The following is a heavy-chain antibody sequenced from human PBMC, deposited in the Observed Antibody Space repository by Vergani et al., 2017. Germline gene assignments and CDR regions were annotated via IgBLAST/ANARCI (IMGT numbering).Heavy chain of an antibody. D-gene: IGHD5-24*01. Sequence: EVQLVESGGGLVQPGGSLRLSCSASGFTFSSYAMHWVRQAPGKGLEYVSAISSNGGSTYYADSVKGIFTISRDNSKNTLYLQMSSLRAEDTAVYYCVKGGVEMATIYDYWGQGTLVTVSS. CDR3: VKGGVEMATIYDY. CDR1: GFTFSSYA. J-gene: IGHJ4*02. V-gene: IGHV3-64D*06. CDR2: ISSNGGST.